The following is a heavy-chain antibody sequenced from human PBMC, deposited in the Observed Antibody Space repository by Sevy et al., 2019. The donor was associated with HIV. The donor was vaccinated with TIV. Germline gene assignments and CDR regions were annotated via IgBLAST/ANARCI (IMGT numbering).Heavy chain of an antibody. Sequence: GGSQRLSCKASGFTLSDFWMQWVRQAPGKGLEWVANIRQDGNEIYYGDSVKGRFTISRDNAKNALYLQMDGLRAEDTAVYYCARRYFDLWGQGTLVTVSS. CDR3: ARRYFDL. V-gene: IGHV3-7*01. CDR2: IRQDGNEI. J-gene: IGHJ4*02. CDR1: GFTLSDFW.